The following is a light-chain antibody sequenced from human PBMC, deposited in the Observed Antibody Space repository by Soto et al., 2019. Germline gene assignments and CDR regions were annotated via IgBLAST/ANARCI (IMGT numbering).Light chain of an antibody. CDR2: GAS. CDR3: QHYGSDLLT. J-gene: IGKJ3*01. V-gene: IGKV3-20*01. CDR1: QSFSSSY. Sequence: EIVLTQSPGTLSLSPGERATLSCRASQSFSSSYLAWYQQKPRQAPRLLIYGASSSATGIPDRFSGSGSRTDFTLTISSLEPEDFAVYYCQHYGSDLLTFGPGTKVDVK.